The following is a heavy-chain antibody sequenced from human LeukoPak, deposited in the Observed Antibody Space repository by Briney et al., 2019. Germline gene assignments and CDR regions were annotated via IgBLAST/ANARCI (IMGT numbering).Heavy chain of an antibody. V-gene: IGHV3-30*18. D-gene: IGHD1-26*01. Sequence: GRSLRLSCAASGFTFSFYGMHWVRQAPGKGLEWVAFISYDGRNKYYADSVKGRFTISRDNSEDTLYLQMNSLRAEDTAVYYCAKVSGEGGSYPTALYYFDYWGQGTPVTVSS. CDR3: AKVSGEGGSYPTALYYFDY. CDR2: ISYDGRNK. J-gene: IGHJ4*02. CDR1: GFTFSFYG.